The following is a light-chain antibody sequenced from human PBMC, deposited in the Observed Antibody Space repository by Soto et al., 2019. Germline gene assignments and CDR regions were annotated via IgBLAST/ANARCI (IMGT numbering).Light chain of an antibody. CDR1: QSISSY. CDR3: QPRNDWSSLT. J-gene: IGKJ4*01. V-gene: IGKV1-39*02. CDR2: AAS. Sequence: DIQITKSPSSLSASVVDGVTITCRASQSISSYLNWYQQKPGKAPKLLIYAASSLQSGVPSRFSGSGSGTDFTLTISTLQPDDFAVYYWQPRNDWSSLTFGRGTKVDIK.